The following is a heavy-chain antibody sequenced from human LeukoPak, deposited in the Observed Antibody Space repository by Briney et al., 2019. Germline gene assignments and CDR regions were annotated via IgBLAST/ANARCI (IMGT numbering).Heavy chain of an antibody. Sequence: SETLSLTCTVSGGSISSSSYYWGWIRQPPGKGLEWIGSIYYSGSTYYNPSLKGRVTISVDTSKNQFSLKLSSVTAADTAVYYCARTLYYYDSSGYFPFYYYYYMDVWGKGTTVTISS. J-gene: IGHJ6*03. CDR2: IYYSGST. V-gene: IGHV4-39*01. D-gene: IGHD3-22*01. CDR1: GGSISSSSYY. CDR3: ARTLYYYDSSGYFPFYYYYYMDV.